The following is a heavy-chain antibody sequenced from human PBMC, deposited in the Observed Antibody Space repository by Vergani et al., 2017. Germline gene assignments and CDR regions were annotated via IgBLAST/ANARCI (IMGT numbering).Heavy chain of an antibody. Sequence: EVQLVETGGGLIQPGGSLRLSCAASGFTFSSYAMSWVRQAPGKGLEWVSAISGSGGSTYYADSVKGRFTISRDNSKNTLYLQMNSLRAEDTAVYYCATERSWSYYAAPFAYWGQGTLVTVSS. CDR1: GFTFSSYA. CDR2: ISGSGGST. D-gene: IGHD1-26*01. J-gene: IGHJ4*02. V-gene: IGHV3-23*04. CDR3: ATERSWSYYAAPFAY.